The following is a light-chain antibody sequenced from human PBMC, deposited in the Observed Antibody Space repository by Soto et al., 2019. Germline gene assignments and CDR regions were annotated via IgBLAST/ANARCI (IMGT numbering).Light chain of an antibody. CDR1: QSVLYSPNNKNY. CDR2: WAS. J-gene: IGKJ2*01. V-gene: IGKV4-1*01. CDR3: QQYESTPPT. Sequence: DIVMTQSPDSLAVSLGERATINCKSSQSVLYSPNNKNYLAWYQQRPGQPPKLLIYWASTRESGVPDRFSGSGSGTDFTLTITSLQAEDVAVYYCQQYESTPPTFGQGTTLEIK.